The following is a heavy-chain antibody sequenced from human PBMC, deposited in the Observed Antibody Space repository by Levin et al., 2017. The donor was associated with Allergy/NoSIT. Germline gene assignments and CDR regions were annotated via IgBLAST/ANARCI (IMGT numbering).Heavy chain of an antibody. CDR1: GFTFQDYA. CDR3: TKGASLYLAYANDY. CDR2: ITWNSGSV. J-gene: IGHJ4*02. V-gene: IGHV3-9*01. Sequence: RTGGSLRLSCAASGFTFQDYAMHWVRQAPGKGLEWVSGITWNSGSVGYADSVKGRFAISRDNAKNSLYLQMNSLRAEDTAFYYCTKGASLYLAYANDYWGQGTLVTVSS. D-gene: IGHD3-16*01.